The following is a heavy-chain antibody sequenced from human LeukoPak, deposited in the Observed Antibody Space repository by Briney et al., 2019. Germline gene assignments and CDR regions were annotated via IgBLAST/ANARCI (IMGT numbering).Heavy chain of an antibody. CDR3: AKSGLSRFDY. Sequence: GGSLRLSCAASGFTFSSYGMSWVRQAPGKGLEWVSTISGSGGSTYYADSVKGRFTISRDNSKNTLYLRMNSLRVEDTAVYYCAKSGLSRFDYWGQGTLVTVSS. V-gene: IGHV3-23*01. J-gene: IGHJ4*02. CDR1: GFTFSSYG. CDR2: ISGSGGST. D-gene: IGHD4/OR15-4a*01.